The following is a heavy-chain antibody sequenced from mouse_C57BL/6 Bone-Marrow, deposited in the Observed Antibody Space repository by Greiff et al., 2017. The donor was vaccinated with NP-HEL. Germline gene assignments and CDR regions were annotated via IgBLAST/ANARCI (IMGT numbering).Heavy chain of an antibody. J-gene: IGHJ1*03. CDR2: IDPETGGT. V-gene: IGHV1-15*01. CDR1: GYTFTDYE. Sequence: VQLQQSGAELVRPGASVTLSCKASGYTFTDYEMHWVKQTPVHGLEWIGAIDPETGGTAYNQKFKGKAILTADKSSSTAYMELRSLTSEDSAVYYWERGGYDCDYWYFGVWGTGTTVTVSS. CDR3: ERGGYDCDYWYFGV. D-gene: IGHD2-4*01.